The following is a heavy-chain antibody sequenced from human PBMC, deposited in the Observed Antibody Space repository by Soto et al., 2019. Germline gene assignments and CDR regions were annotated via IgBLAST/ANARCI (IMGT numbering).Heavy chain of an antibody. D-gene: IGHD4-17*01. Sequence: ASVKVSCKASGYAFTSFSIHWVRQAPGQRLEWMGWINAGNGNTKYSQKFQGRVTITRDTSASTAYMDLSSLRSEDTAVYYCARDDYGGLHYWGQGTLVTVSS. CDR1: GYAFTSFS. V-gene: IGHV1-3*01. CDR2: INAGNGNT. CDR3: ARDDYGGLHY. J-gene: IGHJ4*02.